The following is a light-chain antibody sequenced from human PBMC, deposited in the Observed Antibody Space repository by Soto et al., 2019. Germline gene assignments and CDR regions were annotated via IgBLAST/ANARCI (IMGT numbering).Light chain of an antibody. J-gene: IGKJ3*01. V-gene: IGKV3-15*01. CDR1: QSVGSN. Sequence: ERVMTQSSATLSVPPGESATLSCRASQSVGSNLAWYQQTPGQAPRLLIFGSSSRATGVPARFSGSGSGTEFTLTINSLQSEDFAVYFCQQYDNLPLTFGPGTKVDIK. CDR3: QQYDNLPLT. CDR2: GSS.